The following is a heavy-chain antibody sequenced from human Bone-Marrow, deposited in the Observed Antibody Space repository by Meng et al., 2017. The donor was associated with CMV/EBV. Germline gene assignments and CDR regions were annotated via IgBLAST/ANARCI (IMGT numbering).Heavy chain of an antibody. D-gene: IGHD2-2*02. CDR1: GFTVSSNY. CDR3: ARAGGYCSSTSCYTPDY. J-gene: IGHJ4*02. V-gene: IGHV3-48*04. CDR2: ISSSSSTI. Sequence: GESLKISCAASGFTVSSNYMSWVRQAPGKGLEWVSYISSSSSTIYYADSVKGRFTISRDNAKNSLYLQMNSLRAEDTAVYYCARAGGYCSSTSCYTPDYWGQGTLVTVSS.